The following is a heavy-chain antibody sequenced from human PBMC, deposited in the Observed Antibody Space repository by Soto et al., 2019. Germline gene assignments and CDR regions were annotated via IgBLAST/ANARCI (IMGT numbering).Heavy chain of an antibody. Sequence: QVQLVQSGAEVKKPGASVKVSCKASGYTFTSYDINWVRQATGQGLEWMGWMNPNSGNTNYAQKLQGRVTMTTDTSTSTAYMELRSLRSDDTAVYYCARRFPMVRGVRYWFDPWGQGTLVTVSS. D-gene: IGHD3-10*01. V-gene: IGHV1-8*01. CDR2: MNPNSGNT. CDR3: ARRFPMVRGVRYWFDP. J-gene: IGHJ5*02. CDR1: GYTFTSYD.